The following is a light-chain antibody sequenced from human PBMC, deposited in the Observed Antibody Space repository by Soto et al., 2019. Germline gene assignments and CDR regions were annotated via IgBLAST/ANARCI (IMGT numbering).Light chain of an antibody. J-gene: IGKJ1*01. CDR2: EAS. CDR1: QTISDF. V-gene: IGKV1-5*01. Sequence: DIKMTQSPSTLSASVGDRVTITFRASQTISDFLAWYQHKPGEAPKLLIAEASRLESGVPSRFSGSGSGTEFTLTISSLQPDDFATYYCQQYNSYPWTFGQGTKVDIK. CDR3: QQYNSYPWT.